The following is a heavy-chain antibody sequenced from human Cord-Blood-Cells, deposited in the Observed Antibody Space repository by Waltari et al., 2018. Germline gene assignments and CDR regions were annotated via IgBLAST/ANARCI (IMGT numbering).Heavy chain of an antibody. V-gene: IGHV1-2*02. CDR2: INPNSGGK. CDR3: ARVRGGGIGAAFDI. J-gene: IGHJ3*02. D-gene: IGHD3-10*01. CDR1: GYTFTGYY. Sequence: QVQLVQSGAEVKKPGASVKVSCKASGYTFTGYYMHWVRQAPGQGLEWMGWINPNSGGKNYAQKFQGRVTMTRDTSISTAYMERSRLRSDDTAVYYCARVRGGGIGAAFDIWGQGTMVTVSS.